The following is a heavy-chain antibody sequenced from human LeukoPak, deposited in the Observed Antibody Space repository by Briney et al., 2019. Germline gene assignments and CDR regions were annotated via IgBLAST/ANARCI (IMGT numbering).Heavy chain of an antibody. Sequence: GGSLRLSCAASGFTVSSNYMSWVRQAPGKGLEWVSVIYSGGSTYYADSVKGRFTISRDNSKNTLYLQMNSLRAEDTAVYYRAKGIAVADSYYFDYWGQGTLVTVSS. CDR3: AKGIAVADSYYFDY. CDR1: GFTVSSNY. D-gene: IGHD6-19*01. V-gene: IGHV3-53*01. CDR2: IYSGGST. J-gene: IGHJ4*02.